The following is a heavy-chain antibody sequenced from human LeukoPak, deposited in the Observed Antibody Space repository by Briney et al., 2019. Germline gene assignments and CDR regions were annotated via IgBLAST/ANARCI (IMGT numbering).Heavy chain of an antibody. D-gene: IGHD3-3*01. CDR2: IKSKTDGGTT. CDR1: GFTFSNAW. CDR3: TTADSEGDYDFWSGYYTPFDY. V-gene: IGHV3-15*01. J-gene: IGHJ4*02. Sequence: PGGSLRLSCAASGFTFSNAWMSWVRQAPGKGLEWVGRIKSKTDGGTTDYAAPVKGRFTISRDDSKNTLYLQMNSLKTEDTAVYYCTTADSEGDYDFWSGYYTPFDYWGQGTLVTVSS.